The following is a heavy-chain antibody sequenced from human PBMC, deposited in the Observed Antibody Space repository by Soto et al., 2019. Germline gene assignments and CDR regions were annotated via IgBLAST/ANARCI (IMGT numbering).Heavy chain of an antibody. V-gene: IGHV1-2*02. CDR2: INPATGAA. J-gene: IGHJ3*02. Sequence: QLHLVQSGAVVKKPGASVTVSCSASGYPVTAYYMHWVRQAPGRGLEWMGGINPATGAAKYTQTCRGRVTMTRDTSTSTVFMELSGLTSGDTAVFYWAGGGGVGVAGSAAFDMWGQGTLVTVSS. CDR1: GYPVTAYY. D-gene: IGHD3-3*01. CDR3: AGGGGVGVAGSAAFDM.